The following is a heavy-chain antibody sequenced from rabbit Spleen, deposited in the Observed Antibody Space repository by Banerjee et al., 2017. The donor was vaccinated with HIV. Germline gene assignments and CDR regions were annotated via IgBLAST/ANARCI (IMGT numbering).Heavy chain of an antibody. V-gene: IGHV1S40*01. CDR2: ISTGSSGST. CDR1: GFSFSSTYW. Sequence: QSLEESGGDLVKPGASLTLTCTASGFSFSSTYWMCWVRQAPGKGLEWIGCISTGSSGSTYYASWAKGRFTISRPSSTTVTLQMTSLTAADTATYFCARNYVNAFDPWGPGTLVTVS. CDR3: ARNYVNAFDP. J-gene: IGHJ2*01. D-gene: IGHD1-1*01.